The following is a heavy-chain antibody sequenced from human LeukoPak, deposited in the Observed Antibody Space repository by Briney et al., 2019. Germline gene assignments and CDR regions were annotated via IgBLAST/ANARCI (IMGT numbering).Heavy chain of an antibody. CDR1: GFTFSDYY. D-gene: IGHD2-2*01. CDR2: ISSSGSTI. J-gene: IGHJ6*03. V-gene: IGHV3-11*04. CDR3: ARYGTNYYYYYMDV. Sequence: GGSLRLSCAAYGFTFSDYYMSWIRQAPGKGLEWVSYISSSGSTIYYADSVKGRFTISRDNAKNSLYLQMNSLRAEDTAVYYCARYGTNYYYYYMDVWGKGTTVTVSS.